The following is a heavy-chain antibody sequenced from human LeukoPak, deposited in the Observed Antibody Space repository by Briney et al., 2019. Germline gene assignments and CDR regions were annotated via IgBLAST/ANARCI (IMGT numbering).Heavy chain of an antibody. CDR1: GFTFGDYG. J-gene: IGHJ4*02. CDR3: PRNLYYSGSGSYYSDY. V-gene: IGHV3-49*04. Sequence: GGSLRLSCTTSGFTFGDYGMSWVRQAPGKGLEWVGLIRSKTYGGTTEYAASVKGRFTISRDDSKTIAYLQMNSLKTEDTAVYYCPRNLYYSGSGSYYSDYWGQGTLVTVSS. D-gene: IGHD3-10*01. CDR2: IRSKTYGGTT.